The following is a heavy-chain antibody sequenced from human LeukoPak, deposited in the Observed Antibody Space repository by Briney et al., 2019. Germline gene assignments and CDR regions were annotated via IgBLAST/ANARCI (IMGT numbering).Heavy chain of an antibody. V-gene: IGHV4-39*07. Sequence: SETLSLTCTVSGDSISSGFYYWGWVRQPPGKGLEWIGNIFYSGSTYYSPSLKSRVTISLDTSRNQFSLKLNSVTAADTAVYYCAKSNGCGLVDIWGQGTMVTVSS. CDR1: GDSISSGFYY. J-gene: IGHJ3*02. CDR3: AKSNGCGLVDI. CDR2: IFYSGST. D-gene: IGHD2-21*01.